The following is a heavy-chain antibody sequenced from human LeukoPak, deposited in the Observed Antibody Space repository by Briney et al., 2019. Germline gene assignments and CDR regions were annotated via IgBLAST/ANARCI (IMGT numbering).Heavy chain of an antibody. CDR2: INSDGSST. Sequence: PGGSLRLSCAASGFTFSNYWMHWVRQAPGKGLVWVSRINSDGSSTKCAGSVKGRFTISRDNAKNTLYLQMNSLRAEDTAVYYCATPRGSGSYLAFDYWGQGTLVTVSS. D-gene: IGHD1-26*01. CDR1: GFTFSNYW. CDR3: ATPRGSGSYLAFDY. V-gene: IGHV3-74*03. J-gene: IGHJ4*02.